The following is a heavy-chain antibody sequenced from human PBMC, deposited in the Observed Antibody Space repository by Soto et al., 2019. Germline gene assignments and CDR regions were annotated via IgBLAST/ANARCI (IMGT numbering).Heavy chain of an antibody. CDR2: ISGSGGST. D-gene: IGHD3-3*01. J-gene: IGHJ5*02. V-gene: IGHV3-23*01. Sequence: GGSLRLSCAASGFTFSSYAMSWVRQAPGKGLERVSAISGSGGSTYYADSVKGRFTISRDNSKNTLYLQMNSLRAEDTAVYYCARNLKQYYDFWSDTGGWFDPWGQGTLVTVSS. CDR3: ARNLKQYYDFWSDTGGWFDP. CDR1: GFTFSSYA.